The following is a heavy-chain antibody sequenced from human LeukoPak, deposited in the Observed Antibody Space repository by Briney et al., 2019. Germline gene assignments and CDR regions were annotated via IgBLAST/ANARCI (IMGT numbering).Heavy chain of an antibody. D-gene: IGHD5-24*01. CDR1: GCTFTGYY. CDR3: ARAKKDGYHGY. J-gene: IGHJ4*02. Sequence: ASVKVSCKASGCTFTGYYMHWVRQAPGQGLEWMGWINPNSGGTNYAQKFQGRVTMTRDTSISTAYMELSRLRSDDTAAYYCARAKKDGYHGYWGQGTLVTVSS. CDR2: INPNSGGT. V-gene: IGHV1-2*02.